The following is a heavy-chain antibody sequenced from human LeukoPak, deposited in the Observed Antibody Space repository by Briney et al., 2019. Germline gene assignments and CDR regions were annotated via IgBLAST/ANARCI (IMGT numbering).Heavy chain of an antibody. CDR2: IYHSGST. J-gene: IGHJ2*01. V-gene: IGHV4-30-2*01. D-gene: IGHD6-13*01. CDR3: ARLIMWGIAALYWYFDL. Sequence: SETLSLTCAVSGGSISSGGYSWSWIRQPPGKGLEWIGYIYHSGSTYYNPSLKSRVTISVDRSKNQFSLKLSSVTAADTAVYYCARLIMWGIAALYWYFDLWGRGTLVTVSS. CDR1: GGSISSGGYS.